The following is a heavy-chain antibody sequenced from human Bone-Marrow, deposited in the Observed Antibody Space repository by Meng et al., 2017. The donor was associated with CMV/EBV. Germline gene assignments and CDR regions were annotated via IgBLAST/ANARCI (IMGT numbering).Heavy chain of an antibody. CDR2: ISSSSSYI. Sequence: GGSLRLSCAASGFTFSSYSMNWVRQAPGKGLEWVSSISSSSSYIYYAHSVKGRFTISRDNAKNTLYLQMNSLRAEDTAVYYCAGQGTSSFFDYWGQGTLVTVSS. CDR3: AGQGTSSFFDY. J-gene: IGHJ4*02. D-gene: IGHD2-2*01. V-gene: IGHV3-21*01. CDR1: GFTFSSYS.